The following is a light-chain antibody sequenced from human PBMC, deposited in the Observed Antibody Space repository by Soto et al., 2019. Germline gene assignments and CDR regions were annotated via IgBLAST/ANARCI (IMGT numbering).Light chain of an antibody. CDR2: EVS. CDR1: SRDVGGYNY. J-gene: IGLJ1*01. CDR3: SSFTSSSTLVV. Sequence: QSALTQPASVSGSPGQSIPISCTGTSRDVGGYNYVSWYQQHPDRAPKVMIYEVSNRPSGVSNRFSGSKSGNTASLTISGLQAEDEADYYCSSFTSSSTLVVFGTGTKLTVL. V-gene: IGLV2-14*01.